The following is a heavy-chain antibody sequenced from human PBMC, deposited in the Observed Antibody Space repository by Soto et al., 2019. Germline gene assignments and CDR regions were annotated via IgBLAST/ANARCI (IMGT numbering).Heavy chain of an antibody. CDR1: GFTFSSYA. CDR3: AKDRDTMIVVAQGGY. D-gene: IGHD3-22*01. V-gene: IGHV3-23*01. Sequence: VGSLRLSCAASGFTFSSYAMSWVRQAPGKGLEWVSAISGSGGSTYYADSVKGRFTISRDNSKNTLYLQMNSLRAEDTAVYYCAKDRDTMIVVAQGGYWGQGTLVTVSS. J-gene: IGHJ4*02. CDR2: ISGSGGST.